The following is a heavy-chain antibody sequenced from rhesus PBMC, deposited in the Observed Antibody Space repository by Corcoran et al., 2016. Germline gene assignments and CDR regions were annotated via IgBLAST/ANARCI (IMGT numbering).Heavy chain of an antibody. CDR1: GGSFSSYW. J-gene: IGHJ4*01. D-gene: IGHD4-23*01. CDR2: INGNSGIT. CDR3: ARYSNYYFDY. V-gene: IGHV4-80*01. Sequence: QVQLQESGPGLVKPSETLSLTCAVSGGSFSSYWWSWIRQPPGKGLEWIGEINGNSGITNYNPSLKSRVTISKDASKNQFSLKLSSVTAADTAVYYCARYSNYYFDYWGQGVLVTVSS.